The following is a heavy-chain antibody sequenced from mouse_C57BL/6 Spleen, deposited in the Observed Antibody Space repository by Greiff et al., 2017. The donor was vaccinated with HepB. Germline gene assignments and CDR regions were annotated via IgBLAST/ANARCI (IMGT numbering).Heavy chain of an antibody. CDR1: GYTFTSYW. V-gene: IGHV1-53*01. CDR3: ARGGNYGAMDY. D-gene: IGHD2-1*01. J-gene: IGHJ4*01. CDR2: INPSNGGT. Sequence: QVQLQQPGTELVKPGASVKLSCKASGYTFTSYWMHWVKQRPGQGLEWIGNINPSNGGTNYNEKFKSQATLTVDKSTRTAYMQLSSLTSEDSAVYYCARGGNYGAMDYWGQGTSVTVSS.